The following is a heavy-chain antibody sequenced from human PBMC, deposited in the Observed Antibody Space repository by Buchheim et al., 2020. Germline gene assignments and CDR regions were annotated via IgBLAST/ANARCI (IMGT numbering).Heavy chain of an antibody. J-gene: IGHJ4*02. D-gene: IGHD3-22*01. CDR2: IKQDGSEK. Sequence: EVQLVESGGGLVQPGGSLRLSCAASGFTFSSYWMSWVRQAPGKGLEWVANIKQDGSEKYYVDSVKGRFTISRDNAKNSLYLQMNSLRAEDTAVYYCASGSNAHYYDSSRYYGPWSFWGQGTL. CDR1: GFTFSSYW. CDR3: ASGSNAHYYDSSRYYGPWSF. V-gene: IGHV3-7*03.